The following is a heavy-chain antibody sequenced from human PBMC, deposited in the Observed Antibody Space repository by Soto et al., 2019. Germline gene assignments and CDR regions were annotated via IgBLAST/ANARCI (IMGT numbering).Heavy chain of an antibody. CDR2: ISYDGSNK. Sequence: GGSLRLSCAASGFTFSNYGMHWVRQAPGKGLEWVAVISYDGSNKYYADSVKGRFTISRDNSKNTLYLQMNSLRAEDTAVYYCAKSPVERGNIVYYFDYWGQGTLVTVSS. V-gene: IGHV3-30*18. CDR3: AKSPVERGNIVYYFDY. J-gene: IGHJ4*02. D-gene: IGHD5-12*01. CDR1: GFTFSNYG.